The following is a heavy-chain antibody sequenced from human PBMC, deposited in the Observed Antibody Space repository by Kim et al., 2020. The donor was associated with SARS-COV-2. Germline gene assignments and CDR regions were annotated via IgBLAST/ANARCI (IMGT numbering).Heavy chain of an antibody. CDR1: GGSISSYY. V-gene: IGHV4-59*13. Sequence: SETLSLTCTVSGGSISSYYWSWIRQPPGKGLEWIGYIYYSGSTNYNPSLKSRVTISVDTSKNQFSLKLSSVTAADTAVYYCAREGGISREHAFDIWGQGTMVTVSS. CDR2: IYYSGST. D-gene: IGHD1-26*01. CDR3: AREGGISREHAFDI. J-gene: IGHJ3*02.